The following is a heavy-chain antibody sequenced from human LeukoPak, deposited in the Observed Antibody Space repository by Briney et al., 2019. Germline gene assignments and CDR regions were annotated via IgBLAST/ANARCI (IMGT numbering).Heavy chain of an antibody. D-gene: IGHD4-23*01. CDR2: IYYSGST. J-gene: IGHJ4*02. V-gene: IGHV4-39*07. Sequence: SETLSLTCTVSGGSISSSSYYWGWIRQPPGKGLEWIGSIYYSGSTYYNPSLKSRVTISVDTSKNQFSLKLSSVTAADTAVYYCASELAGGNPIGYWGQGTLVTVSS. CDR3: ASELAGGNPIGY. CDR1: GGSISSSSYY.